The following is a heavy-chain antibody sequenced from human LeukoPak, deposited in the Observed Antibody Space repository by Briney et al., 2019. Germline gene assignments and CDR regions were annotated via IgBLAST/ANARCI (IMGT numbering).Heavy chain of an antibody. J-gene: IGHJ4*02. CDR1: GGTFSSYA. D-gene: IGHD2-2*01. CDR3: ARSVVSSTSPFDY. V-gene: IGHV1-69*05. Sequence: SVKVSCKASGGTFSSYAISWVRQAPGQGLEWMGGIIPIFGTANHAQKFQGRVTITTDESTSTAYMELSSLRSEDTAVYYCARSVVSSTSPFDYWGQGTLVTVSS. CDR2: IIPIFGTA.